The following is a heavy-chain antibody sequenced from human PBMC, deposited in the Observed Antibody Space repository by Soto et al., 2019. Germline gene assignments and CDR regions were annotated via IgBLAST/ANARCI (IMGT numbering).Heavy chain of an antibody. Sequence: GAGVNDSCKSSGYSFTNNYVRRVRQATGQGFEWMGWMNPGSGDKGYAQKFQGRVTMTRDISIATAYMELRSLRSDDTAIYYCARMETFGSLNWFDPWGQGTLVTVSS. CDR3: ARMETFGSLNWFDP. CDR1: GYSFTNNY. D-gene: IGHD3-16*01. J-gene: IGHJ5*02. V-gene: IGHV1-8*01. CDR2: MNPGSGDK.